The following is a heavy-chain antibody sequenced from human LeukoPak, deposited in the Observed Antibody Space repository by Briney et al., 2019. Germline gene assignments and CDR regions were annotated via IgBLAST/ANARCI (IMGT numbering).Heavy chain of an antibody. CDR3: ARRGIAVAGTPDAFDI. V-gene: IGHV4-39*01. J-gene: IGHJ3*02. CDR1: GGSISSSSYY. Sequence: PSETLSLTCTVSGGSISSSSYYWGWIRQPPGKGLEWIGSIYYSGSTYYNPSLMSRVTISVDTSKNQFSLKLSSVTAADTAVYYCARRGIAVAGTPDAFDIWGQGTMVTVSS. D-gene: IGHD6-19*01. CDR2: IYYSGST.